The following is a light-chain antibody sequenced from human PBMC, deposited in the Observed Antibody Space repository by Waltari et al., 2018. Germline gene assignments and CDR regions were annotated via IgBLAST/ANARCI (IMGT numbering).Light chain of an antibody. CDR2: GSS. CDR3: QSYDTSLSVV. CDR1: GPNLGAGYD. J-gene: IGLJ3*02. V-gene: IGLV1-40*01. Sequence: QSVLPQPPSVSGAPGQRVPISCTGSGPNLGAGYDVHWYQQLPRAAPKLLIYGSSTRPLGVPDRFFGSTSGTSASLAITGLQAEDEADYYCQSYDTSLSVVFGGGTKLTVL.